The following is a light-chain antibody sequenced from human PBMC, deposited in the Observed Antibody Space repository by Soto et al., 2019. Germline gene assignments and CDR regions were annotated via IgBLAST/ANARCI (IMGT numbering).Light chain of an antibody. Sequence: EIVMTQSPATLSVSPGERATLSCMASQSVSSTLAWYQQKPGQVPRILIYGASTRATGIPARFSGSGSGTEFTLTISSLQSEDFAVYYCQQYNNWPFTFGPGTKVDIK. V-gene: IGKV3D-15*01. CDR2: GAS. J-gene: IGKJ3*01. CDR3: QQYNNWPFT. CDR1: QSVSST.